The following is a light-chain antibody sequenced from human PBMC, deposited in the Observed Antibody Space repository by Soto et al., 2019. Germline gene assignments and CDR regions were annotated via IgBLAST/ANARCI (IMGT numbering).Light chain of an antibody. CDR3: QQTYIAPPWT. V-gene: IGKV1-39*01. J-gene: IGKJ1*01. Sequence: DIQTTQSPPSLSVSVGDRVTITCRTSDNIAKYLNWYQQKRGQAPKVLIVAASNLQSGVPTRFSGSGFGTDFTLTIDNVQPEDFATYYCQQTYIAPPWTFGQGTKVEMK. CDR2: AAS. CDR1: DNIAKY.